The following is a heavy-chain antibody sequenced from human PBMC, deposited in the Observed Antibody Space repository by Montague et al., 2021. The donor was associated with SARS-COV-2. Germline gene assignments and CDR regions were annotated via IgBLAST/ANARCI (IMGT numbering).Heavy chain of an antibody. CDR3: ARVISAVAGANFYFDY. V-gene: IGHV4-38-2*02. J-gene: IGHJ4*02. Sequence: SETLSLTCTVSGGSISSSSYWGWIRQPPGKGLEWIGTSDHSGITYYSPSLKSRVTISLDTSKNQFSLNLDSVTASDTAMYYCARVISAVAGANFYFDYWGQGTLVTVSS. CDR1: GGSISSSSY. CDR2: SDHSGIT. D-gene: IGHD4/OR15-4a*01.